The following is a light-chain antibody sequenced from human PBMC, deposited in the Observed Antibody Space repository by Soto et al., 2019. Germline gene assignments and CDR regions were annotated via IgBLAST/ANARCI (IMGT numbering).Light chain of an antibody. CDR1: NSDVGGYNF. J-gene: IGLJ1*01. CDR3: VSYTSDDVRYV. Sequence: QSALTQPASVSGSPGQSITISCTGTNSDVGGYNFVSWYQQHPGKAPKVIIYDVTNRPSGVSNRFSGSKSGNTASLTISGLQAEDEADYYCVSYTSDDVRYVFGTGTKLTVL. CDR2: DVT. V-gene: IGLV2-14*03.